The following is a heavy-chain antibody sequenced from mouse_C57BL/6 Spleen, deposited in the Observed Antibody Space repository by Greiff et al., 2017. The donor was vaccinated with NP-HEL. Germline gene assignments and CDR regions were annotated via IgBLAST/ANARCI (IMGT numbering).Heavy chain of an antibody. CDR3: ARRGYSNHPFAY. V-gene: IGHV1-69*01. Sequence: VQLQQPGAELVMPGASVKLSCKASGYTFTSYWMHWVKQRPGQGLEWIGEIDPSDSYTNYNPKFKGKSTLTVDKSSSTAYMQLSSLTSEDSAVYYCARRGYSNHPFAYWGQGTLVTVSA. J-gene: IGHJ3*01. CDR2: IDPSDSYT. D-gene: IGHD2-5*01. CDR1: GYTFTSYW.